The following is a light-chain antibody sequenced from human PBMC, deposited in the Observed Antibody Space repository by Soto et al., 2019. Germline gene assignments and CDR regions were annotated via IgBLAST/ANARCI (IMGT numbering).Light chain of an antibody. CDR1: SSDIGLYNY. CDR2: EVN. CDR3: TCLSTTSTPIV. Sequence: QSVLSQPASMSGSPGQSITIPCTGASSDIGLYNYVSWYQHHPGKAPKLLISEVNIRPSGLSDRFSASKAGNTASLTISGLQPDDEAFYSCTCLSTTSTPIVFGTGTKVTVL. J-gene: IGLJ1*01. V-gene: IGLV2-14*01.